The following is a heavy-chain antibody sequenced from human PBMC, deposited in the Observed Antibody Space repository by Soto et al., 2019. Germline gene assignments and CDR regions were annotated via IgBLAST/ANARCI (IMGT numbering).Heavy chain of an antibody. D-gene: IGHD5-12*01. V-gene: IGHV4-34*01. Sequence: LSLTCAVYGGSFSGYYWSWIRQPPGKGLEWIGEINHSGSTNYNPSLKSRVTISVDTSKNQFSLKLSSVTAADTAVYYCARGSRWLQFTPPLYWGQGTLVTVSS. CDR3: ARGSRWLQFTPPLY. J-gene: IGHJ4*02. CDR1: GGSFSGYY. CDR2: INHSGST.